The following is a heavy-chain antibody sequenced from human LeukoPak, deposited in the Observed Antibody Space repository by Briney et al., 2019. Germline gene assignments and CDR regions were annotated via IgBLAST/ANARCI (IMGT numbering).Heavy chain of an antibody. CDR2: ISSSSSTI. Sequence: GGSLRLSCAASGFPFSSYWMSWVRQAPGKGLEWVSYISSSSSTIYYADSVKGRFTISRDNAKNSLYLQMNSLRAEDTAVYYCARETHDYGDYWGQGTLVTVSS. V-gene: IGHV3-48*01. CDR1: GFPFSSYW. CDR3: ARETHDYGDY. J-gene: IGHJ4*02.